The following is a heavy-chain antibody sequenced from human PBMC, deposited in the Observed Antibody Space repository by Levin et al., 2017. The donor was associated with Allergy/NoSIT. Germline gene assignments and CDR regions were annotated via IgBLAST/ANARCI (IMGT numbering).Heavy chain of an antibody. CDR2: IYPGDSDT. J-gene: IGHJ6*03. Sequence: GESLKISCQGSGYSFTSYWIGWVRQMPGKGLEWMGIIYPGDSDTRYRPSFQGQVTISADKSISTAYLQWSRLKASDTAIYYCARRGTRDYYYYMDVWGKGTTVTVSS. D-gene: IGHD1-1*01. CDR1: GYSFTSYW. V-gene: IGHV5-51*01. CDR3: ARRGTRDYYYYMDV.